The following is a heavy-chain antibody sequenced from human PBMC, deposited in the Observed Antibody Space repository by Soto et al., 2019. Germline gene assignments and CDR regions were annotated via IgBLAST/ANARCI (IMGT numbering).Heavy chain of an antibody. CDR1: GYTFTSYD. J-gene: IGHJ6*02. D-gene: IGHD3-10*01. CDR3: ARLGLRNVLLWFGETNNYYGMDV. V-gene: IGHV1-8*01. CDR2: MNPNSGNT. Sequence: RASVKVSCKASGYTFTSYDINWVRQATGQGLEWMGWMNPNSGNTGYAQKFQGRVTMTRNTSISTAYMELSSLRSEDTAVYYCARLGLRNVLLWFGETNNYYGMDVWGQGTTVTVSS.